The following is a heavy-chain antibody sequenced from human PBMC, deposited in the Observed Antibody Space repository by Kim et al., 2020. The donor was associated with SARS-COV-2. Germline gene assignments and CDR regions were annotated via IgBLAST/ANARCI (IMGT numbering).Heavy chain of an antibody. V-gene: IGHV3-23*01. Sequence: GGSLRLSCAASGFTFSRYGMSRVRQAPGKGLEWFSGIGGSGGSTYYADSVKGRFTISRDNSKNTLYLQMNSLRAEDTAVYYCAKGVRGLIRVFDYWGQGTLVTVSS. CDR2: IGGSGGST. D-gene: IGHD3-10*01. J-gene: IGHJ4*02. CDR1: GFTFSRYG. CDR3: AKGVRGLIRVFDY.